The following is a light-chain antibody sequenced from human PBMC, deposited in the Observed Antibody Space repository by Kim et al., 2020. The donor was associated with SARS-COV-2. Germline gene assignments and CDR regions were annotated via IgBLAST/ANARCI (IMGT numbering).Light chain of an antibody. V-gene: IGKV3-20*01. CDR2: GAS. CDR3: HQYGSSPLT. Sequence: PGERATVSCRASQSVSSNYLACYQQKPGQAPRLLIYGASSSSTGIPDRFSGSGSETDLTLTISRLDPEDFAVYYCHQYGSSPLTFGGGTKVE. CDR1: QSVSSNY. J-gene: IGKJ4*01.